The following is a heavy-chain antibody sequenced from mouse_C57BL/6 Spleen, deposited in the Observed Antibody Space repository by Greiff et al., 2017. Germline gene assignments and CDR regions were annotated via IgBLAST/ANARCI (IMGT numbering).Heavy chain of an antibody. D-gene: IGHD2-1*01. CDR2: IHPNSGST. J-gene: IGHJ2*01. CDR3: AAEDGTAFDY. Sequence: QVQLQQPGAELVKPGASVKLSCKASGYTFTSYWMHWVKQRPGQGLEWIGMIHPNSGSTNYNEKFKSKATLTVDKSSSTAYMELSSLTSEDSAVYYCAAEDGTAFDYWGQGTTLTVSS. CDR1: GYTFTSYW. V-gene: IGHV1-64*01.